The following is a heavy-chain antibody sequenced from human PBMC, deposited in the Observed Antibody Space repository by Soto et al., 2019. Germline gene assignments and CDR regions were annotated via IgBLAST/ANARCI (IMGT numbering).Heavy chain of an antibody. Sequence: SETLSLTCTVSGGSISSYYWSWIRQPPGKGLEWIGYIYYSGSTNYNPSLKSRVTISVDTSKNQFSLKLSSVTAADTAVYYCARGGLRGWDYYYMDVWGKGTTVTVSS. CDR2: IYYSGST. D-gene: IGHD5-12*01. CDR1: GGSISSYY. CDR3: ARGGLRGWDYYYMDV. J-gene: IGHJ6*03. V-gene: IGHV4-59*01.